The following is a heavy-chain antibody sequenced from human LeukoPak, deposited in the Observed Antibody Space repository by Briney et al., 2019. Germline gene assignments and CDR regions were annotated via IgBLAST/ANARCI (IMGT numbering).Heavy chain of an antibody. D-gene: IGHD6-13*01. CDR3: ARGSSWYLASPFDI. CDR2: INPNSGGT. CDR1: GYTFTGYY. Sequence: ASVKVSCKASGYTFTGYYMYWVRQAPGQGLEWMGWINPNSGGTNYAQKFQGRVTMTRDTSISTAYMELSRLRSDDTAVYYCARGSSWYLASPFDIWGQGTMVTVSS. J-gene: IGHJ3*02. V-gene: IGHV1-2*02.